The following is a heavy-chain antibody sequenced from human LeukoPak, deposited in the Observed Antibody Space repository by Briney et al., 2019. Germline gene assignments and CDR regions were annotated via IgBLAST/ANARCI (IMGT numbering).Heavy chain of an antibody. CDR2: IRSKANSYAT. Sequence: GGSLRLSCAASGFTFSGSAMHWVRQASGKGLEWVGRIRSKANSYATAYAASVKGSFTISRDDSKNTAYLQMNSLKTEDTAVYYCTRGGYCSSTSCYYYYYYGMDVWGQGTTVTVSS. CDR3: TRGGYCSSTSCYYYYYYGMDV. D-gene: IGHD2-2*01. V-gene: IGHV3-73*01. J-gene: IGHJ6*02. CDR1: GFTFSGSA.